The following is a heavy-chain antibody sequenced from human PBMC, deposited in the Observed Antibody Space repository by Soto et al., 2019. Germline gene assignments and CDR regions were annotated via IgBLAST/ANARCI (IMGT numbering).Heavy chain of an antibody. CDR3: AKDFESRNGIHEPFDL. CDR2: VGGQGSNT. J-gene: IGHJ3*01. V-gene: IGHV3-23*01. CDR1: GLIFSDYA. D-gene: IGHD3-9*01. Sequence: GGSLRLSCAASGLIFSDYAMSWVRQAPGKGLEWVSVVGGQGSNTYYADSVRGRFTVSRDDSRNTLYLRMDSLRVEDTAVYYCAKDFESRNGIHEPFDLWGHGTMVTVS.